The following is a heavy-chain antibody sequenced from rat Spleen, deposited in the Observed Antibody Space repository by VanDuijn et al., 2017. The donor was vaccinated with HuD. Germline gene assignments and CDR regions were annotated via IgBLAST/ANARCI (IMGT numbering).Heavy chain of an antibody. CDR3: VKEDA. Sequence: EVQLVESGGGLVQPGRSLKLSCAASGFTFSNYGMHWIRQAPTKGLEWVASISPDGGSTYYPDSVKGRFTVSRDNAENTVYLQMNSLRSEDTATYYCVKEDAWGQGASVTVSP. J-gene: IGHJ4*01. V-gene: IGHV5-19*01. CDR2: ISPDGGST. CDR1: GFTFSNYG.